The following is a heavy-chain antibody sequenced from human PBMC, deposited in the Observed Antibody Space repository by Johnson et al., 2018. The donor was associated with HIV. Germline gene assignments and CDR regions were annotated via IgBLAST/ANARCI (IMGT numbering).Heavy chain of an antibody. CDR2: ASGSGGTT. V-gene: IGHV3-23*04. CDR3: AKAELVGALEWGAFDI. D-gene: IGHD1-26*01. J-gene: IGHJ3*02. Sequence: MLLVESGGGLVQPGGSLRLSCAASGFTFSSYWMSWVRQAPGKGLEWVSGASGSGGTTYYADSVKGRFSISRDNAKSSVYLQMNSLRAEDTAVYYCAKAELVGALEWGAFDIWGQGTRVTVSS. CDR1: GFTFSSYW.